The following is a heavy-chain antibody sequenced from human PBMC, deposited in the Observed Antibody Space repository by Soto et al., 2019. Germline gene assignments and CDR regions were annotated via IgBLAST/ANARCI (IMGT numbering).Heavy chain of an antibody. CDR1: GGSISSYY. V-gene: IGHV4-59*08. D-gene: IGHD3-3*01. J-gene: IGHJ5*02. CDR3: ARFLGEITIFGVVTLPRWFDP. CDR2: IYYSGST. Sequence: SETLSLTCTVSGGSISSYYWSWIRQPPGKGLEWIGYIYYSGSTNYNPSLKSRVTISVDTSKNQFSLKLSSVTAADTAVYYCARFLGEITIFGVVTLPRWFDPWGQGTLVTVSS.